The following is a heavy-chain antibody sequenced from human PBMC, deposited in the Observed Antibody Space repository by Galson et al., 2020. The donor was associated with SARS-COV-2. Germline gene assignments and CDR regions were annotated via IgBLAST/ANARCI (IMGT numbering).Heavy chain of an antibody. V-gene: IGHV3-23*01. CDR3: AKGFGLAVAGIFDY. D-gene: IGHD6-19*01. J-gene: IGHJ4*02. Sequence: TGGSLRLSCAASGFTFSSYAMSWVRQAPGKGLEWVSAISGSGGSTYYADSVKGRFTISRDNSKNTLYLQMNSLRAEDTAVYYCAKGFGLAVAGIFDYWGQGTLVTVSS. CDR1: GFTFSSYA. CDR2: ISGSGGST.